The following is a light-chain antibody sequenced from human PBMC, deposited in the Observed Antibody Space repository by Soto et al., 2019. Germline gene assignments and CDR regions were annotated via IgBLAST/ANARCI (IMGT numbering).Light chain of an antibody. CDR1: QSVSSSY. V-gene: IGKV3-20*01. Sequence: EKLMSQSPATLSVSPGERVTLSCRASQSVSSSYLAWYQQKPGQAPRLLIYGASSRATGIPDRFSGSGSGTDFTLTISRLEPEDFAVYYCHQYGSSAWTFGQGTKVDIK. CDR2: GAS. J-gene: IGKJ1*01. CDR3: HQYGSSAWT.